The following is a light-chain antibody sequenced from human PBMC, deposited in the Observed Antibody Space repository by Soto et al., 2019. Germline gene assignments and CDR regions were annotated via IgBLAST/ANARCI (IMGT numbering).Light chain of an antibody. Sequence: EIVLTQSPGTLSLSPGERATLSCRASQSVSSYLAWYQQKPGQAPRLLIYDASNRATGIPARFSGSGSGTDFTLTISSLEPEDFEVYYCQQRSNWPPTVGQGTRLEI. CDR3: QQRSNWPPT. CDR1: QSVSSY. V-gene: IGKV3-11*01. J-gene: IGKJ5*01. CDR2: DAS.